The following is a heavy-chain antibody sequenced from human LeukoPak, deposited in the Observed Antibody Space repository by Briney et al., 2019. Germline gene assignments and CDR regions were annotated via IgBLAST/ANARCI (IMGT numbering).Heavy chain of an antibody. J-gene: IGHJ4*02. CDR2: IYYSGST. CDR1: GGSISSYY. D-gene: IGHD2-2*01. CDR3: ARVRVVLAALFDY. V-gene: IGHV4-59*01. Sequence: SETLSLTCTVSGGSISSYYWSWIRQPPGKGLEWIGYIYYSGSTNYNPSLKSRVTISVDTSKNQFSLKLSSVTAADTAVYYCARVRVVLAALFDYWGQGTLVTVSS.